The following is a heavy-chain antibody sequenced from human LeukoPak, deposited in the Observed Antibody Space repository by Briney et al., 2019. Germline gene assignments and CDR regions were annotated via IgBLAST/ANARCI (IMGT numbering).Heavy chain of an antibody. V-gene: IGHV1-18*01. D-gene: IGHD6-19*01. CDR2: ISAYNGNT. Sequence: ASVKVSCKASGYIFSSYGISWVRQAPGQGLEWMGWISAYNGNTNYAQKLQGRVTMTTDTSTSTAYMELRSLRSDDTAIYYCARDKPYSSGWYGLNFDYWGQGTLVTVSS. CDR3: ARDKPYSSGWYGLNFDY. J-gene: IGHJ4*02. CDR1: GYIFSSYG.